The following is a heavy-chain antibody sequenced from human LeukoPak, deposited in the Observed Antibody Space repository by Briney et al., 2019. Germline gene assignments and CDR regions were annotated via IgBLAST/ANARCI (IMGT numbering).Heavy chain of an antibody. V-gene: IGHV4-34*01. D-gene: IGHD2-2*02. CDR3: ARVRIVVVPAAIRLAPYNWFDP. CDR1: GGSFSGYY. Sequence: PSETLSLTRAVYGGSFSGYYWSWIRQPPGKGLEWIGEINHSGSTNYNPSLKSRVTISVDTSKNQFSLKLSSVTAADTAVYYCARVRIVVVPAAIRLAPYNWFDPWGQGTLVTVSS. CDR2: INHSGST. J-gene: IGHJ5*02.